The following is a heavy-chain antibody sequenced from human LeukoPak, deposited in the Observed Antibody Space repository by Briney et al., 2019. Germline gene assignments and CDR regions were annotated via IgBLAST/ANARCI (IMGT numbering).Heavy chain of an antibody. Sequence: PGESLRLSCAASGFTFSSYSMNWVRQAPGKGLEWVSSISSSSSYIYYADSVKGRFTISRDNSKNTLYLQMNSLRAEDTAVYYCARESTVTTYLNWFDPWGQGTLVTVSS. D-gene: IGHD4-11*01. CDR2: ISSSSSYI. V-gene: IGHV3-21*01. J-gene: IGHJ5*02. CDR1: GFTFSSYS. CDR3: ARESTVTTYLNWFDP.